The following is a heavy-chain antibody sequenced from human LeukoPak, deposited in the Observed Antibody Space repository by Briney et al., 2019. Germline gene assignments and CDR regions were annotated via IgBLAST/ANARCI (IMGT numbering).Heavy chain of an antibody. D-gene: IGHD2-2*01. Sequence: GGSLRLSCAASGFTFSSYSMNWVRQAPGKGLEWVSYISSISSSSTYYADSVKGRFTISRDNSKNTLYLQMNSLRAEDTAVYYCAKDFQPYCSSTSCYGVGDYWGQGTLVTVSS. CDR3: AKDFQPYCSSTSCYGVGDY. V-gene: IGHV3-48*01. J-gene: IGHJ4*02. CDR1: GFTFSSYS. CDR2: ISSISSSST.